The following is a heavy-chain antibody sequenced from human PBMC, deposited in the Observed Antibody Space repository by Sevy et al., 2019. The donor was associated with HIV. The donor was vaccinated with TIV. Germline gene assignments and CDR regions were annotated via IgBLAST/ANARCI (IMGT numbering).Heavy chain of an antibody. V-gene: IGHV3-30*02. D-gene: IGHD2-2*01. CDR3: AKGTGNRYCSSTSWRPNYYYYMDV. J-gene: IGHJ6*03. CDR1: GFTFSSYG. Sequence: GGSLRLSCAASGFTFSSYGMHWVRQAPGKGLEWVAFIRYDGSNKYYADSVKGRFTISRDNSKNTRYLQMNSLRAEDTAVYYCAKGTGNRYCSSTSWRPNYYYYMDVWGKGTTVTVSS. CDR2: IRYDGSNK.